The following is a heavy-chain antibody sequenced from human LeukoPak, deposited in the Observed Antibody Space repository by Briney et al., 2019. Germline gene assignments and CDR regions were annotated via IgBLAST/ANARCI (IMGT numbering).Heavy chain of an antibody. V-gene: IGHV1-2*02. CDR1: GYTFTGYY. CDR3: ARGCYDFWSPNDAFDI. CDR2: INPNGGGT. J-gene: IGHJ3*02. Sequence: EASVKVSCKASGYTFTGYYMHWVRQAPGQGLEWMGWINPNGGGTNYAQKFQGRVTMTRDTSISTAYMELSRLRSDDTAVYYCARGCYDFWSPNDAFDIWGQGTMVTVSS. D-gene: IGHD3-3*01.